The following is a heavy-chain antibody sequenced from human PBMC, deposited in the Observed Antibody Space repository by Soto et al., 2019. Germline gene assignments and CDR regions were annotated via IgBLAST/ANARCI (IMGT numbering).Heavy chain of an antibody. CDR3: ARGGYSSGWNNYFDS. V-gene: IGHV4-59*01. Sequence: PSETLSLTCTVSGGSISCYYWSWIRQPPGKGLEWIGYIYYSGSTNYNPSLKRRVTISADTSKNQFSLKLTSVTAADTAVYYCARGGYSSGWNNYFDSWGQGTLVTVSS. J-gene: IGHJ4*02. D-gene: IGHD6-19*01. CDR2: IYYSGST. CDR1: GGSISCYY.